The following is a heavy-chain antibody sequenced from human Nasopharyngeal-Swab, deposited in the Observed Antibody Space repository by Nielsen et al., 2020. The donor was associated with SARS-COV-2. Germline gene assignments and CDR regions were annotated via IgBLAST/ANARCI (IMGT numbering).Heavy chain of an antibody. CDR3: AREPTDDSSGPLDY. V-gene: IGHV3-30-3*01. CDR1: GFTFSGYA. J-gene: IGHJ4*02. CDR2: ISYDGSNK. Sequence: GESLKISCAASGFTFSGYAMHWVRQAPGKGLEWVAVISYDGSNKYYADSVKGRFTISRDNSKNTLYLQMNSLRAEDTAVYYCAREPTDDSSGPLDYWGQGTLVTVSS. D-gene: IGHD3-22*01.